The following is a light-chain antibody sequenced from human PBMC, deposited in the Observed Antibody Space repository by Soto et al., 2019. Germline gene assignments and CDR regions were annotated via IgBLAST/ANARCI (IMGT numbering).Light chain of an antibody. CDR1: SSNIGVNY. V-gene: IGLV1-47*01. CDR2: RNN. CDR3: AAWDDSLSGRV. J-gene: IGLJ3*02. Sequence: QSVLTKPPSASGTPGQRVTISCSGSSSNIGVNYVYWYQQLPGTAPKLLIYRNNQRPSGVPARFSGSKSGTSASLAISGLRSEDEADYYCAAWDDSLSGRVFGGGTKLTVL.